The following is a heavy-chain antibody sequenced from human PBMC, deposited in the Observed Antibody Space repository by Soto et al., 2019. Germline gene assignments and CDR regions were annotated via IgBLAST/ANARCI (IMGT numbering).Heavy chain of an antibody. CDR1: GTTFSNFA. J-gene: IGHJ4*02. D-gene: IGHD3-22*01. Sequence: QVRLVQSGAEVKKTESSVKVSCEASGTTFSNFAIGWVRQAPGQGLEWMGGIILPFGTPNYAQKLQGRVTISADESMTTVYMELRGLRAGDTAVYYCVRGPDYEGYFDYWGQGARVTVSS. CDR3: VRGPDYEGYFDY. CDR2: IILPFGTP. V-gene: IGHV1-69*12.